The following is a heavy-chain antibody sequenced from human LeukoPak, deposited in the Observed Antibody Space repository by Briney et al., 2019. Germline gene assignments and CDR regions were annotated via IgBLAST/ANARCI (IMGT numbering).Heavy chain of an antibody. CDR1: GLSFRDHR. Sequence: GVPLRLSCAVSGLSFRDHRVVWVRQAPGKGRQWVGHIKNDGSETYYLDSLKGRFSSPRDNTNNALYLQMNSLRVEDTAVYYCVKNDGWFHLDQWGQGTLVTVSS. J-gene: IGHJ4*02. CDR3: VKNDGWFHLDQ. V-gene: IGHV3-7*03. CDR2: IKNDGSET. D-gene: IGHD6-19*01.